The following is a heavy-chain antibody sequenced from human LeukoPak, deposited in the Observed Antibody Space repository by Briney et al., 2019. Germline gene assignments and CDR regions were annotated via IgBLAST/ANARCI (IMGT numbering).Heavy chain of an antibody. Sequence: SETLSLTCTASGGSISSTGYSWRWIRQLPGKAPEWIGYIQYSGSTYYNPSLKSRLTISIDTSNDQFSLNLTSVTAADTAVYYCARGRLREAFGYWGQGTLVTVSS. CDR2: IQYSGST. CDR3: ARGRLREAFGY. J-gene: IGHJ4*02. CDR1: GGSISSTGYS. V-gene: IGHV4-31*03.